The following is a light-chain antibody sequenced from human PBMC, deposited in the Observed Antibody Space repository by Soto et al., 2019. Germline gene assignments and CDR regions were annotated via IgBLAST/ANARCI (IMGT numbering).Light chain of an antibody. CDR3: QSYDSSLSGLVV. J-gene: IGLJ2*01. Sequence: QSVLTQPPSVSGAPGQRVTISCTGSSSNIGAVYDVHWYQQLPGTAPKLLIYGNSNRPSGVPDRFSGSKSGTSASLAITALQAEDEADYYCQSYDSSLSGLVVFGGGTKLTVL. V-gene: IGLV1-40*01. CDR1: SSNIGAVYD. CDR2: GNS.